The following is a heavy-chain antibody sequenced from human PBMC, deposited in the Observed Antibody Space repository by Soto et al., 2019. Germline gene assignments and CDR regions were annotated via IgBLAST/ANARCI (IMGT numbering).Heavy chain of an antibody. J-gene: IGHJ5*01. Sequence: QVQLVQSGSESMQPGASVKVSCKGSGYNFNSHSINWLRQAPGQGLEWMGWINSNTGTPTYAQGFTGRFVFSVDTSVGTVYLQTFSLKADESDVYYCARERAGGGVESCDQGTVASVS. CDR1: GYNFNSHS. CDR2: INSNTGTP. V-gene: IGHV7-4-1*01. CDR3: ARERAGGGVES. D-gene: IGHD2-15*01.